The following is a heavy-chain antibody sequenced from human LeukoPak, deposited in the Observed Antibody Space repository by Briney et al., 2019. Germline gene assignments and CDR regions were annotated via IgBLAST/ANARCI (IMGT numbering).Heavy chain of an antibody. J-gene: IGHJ4*02. CDR3: ARSGYNWNYLGHYFDY. CDR1: GYTFTGYY. Sequence: ASVKVSCKASGYTFTGYYMHWVRQAPGQGLEWRGWINPNSGGTNYAQKFQGRVTMTRDTSISTAYMELSRLRSDDTAVYYCARSGYNWNYLGHYFDYWGQGTLVTVSS. V-gene: IGHV1-2*02. CDR2: INPNSGGT. D-gene: IGHD1-7*01.